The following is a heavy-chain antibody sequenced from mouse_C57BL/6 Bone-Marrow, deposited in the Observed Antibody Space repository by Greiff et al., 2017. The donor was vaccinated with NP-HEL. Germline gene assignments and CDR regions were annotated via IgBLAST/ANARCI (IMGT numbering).Heavy chain of an antibody. V-gene: IGHV7-3*01. D-gene: IGHD1-1*01. CDR1: GFTFTDYY. Sequence: EVKLMESGGGLVQPGGSLSLSCAASGFTFTDYYMSWVRQPPGKALEWLGFIRNKANGYTTEYSASVKGRFTISRDNSQSILYLQMNALRAEDSATDYCARYLVVATRYFDVWGTGTTVTVSS. CDR2: IRNKANGYTT. CDR3: ARYLVVATRYFDV. J-gene: IGHJ1*03.